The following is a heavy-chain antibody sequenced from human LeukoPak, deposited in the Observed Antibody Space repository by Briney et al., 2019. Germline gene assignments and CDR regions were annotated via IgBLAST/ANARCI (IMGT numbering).Heavy chain of an antibody. CDR2: INPNSGGT. CDR1: GYTFTGYY. V-gene: IGHV1-2*02. CDR3: ARDRNLLWFGELLAQSPDFDY. Sequence: ASVKVSCKASGYTFTGYYMHWVRQAPGQGLEWMGWINPNSGGTNYAQKFQGRVTMTRDTSISTAYMELSRLGSDDTAVYYCARDRNLLWFGELLAQSPDFDYWGQGTLVTVSS. D-gene: IGHD3-10*01. J-gene: IGHJ4*02.